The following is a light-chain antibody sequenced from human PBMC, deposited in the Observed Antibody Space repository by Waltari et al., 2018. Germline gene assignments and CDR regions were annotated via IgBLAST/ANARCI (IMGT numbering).Light chain of an antibody. J-gene: IGLJ2*01. CDR2: DVS. Sequence: QSALTQPASVSGSPGQSITLSCTGTSSAIGGYNYFSWYQQPPGKVPKLMIFDVSYRPSGISDRFSGSKSGNTASLTISGLQAEDEADYYCSSYTSSSTFVVFGGGTKLTVL. V-gene: IGLV2-14*03. CDR3: SSYTSSSTFVV. CDR1: SSAIGGYNY.